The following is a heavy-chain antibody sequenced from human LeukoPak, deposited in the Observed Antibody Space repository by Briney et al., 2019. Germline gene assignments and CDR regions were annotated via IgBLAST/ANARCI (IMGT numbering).Heavy chain of an antibody. CDR1: GFTFSSYA. CDR3: AKGGVRYSSSWYGVCDY. V-gene: IGHV3-23*01. Sequence: GGSLRLSCAASGFTFSSYAMSWVRQAPGKGLEWVSAISGSGGSTYYADSVKGRFTISRDNSKNTLYLQMNSLRAEDTAVYYCAKGGVRYSSSWYGVCDYWGQGTLVTVSS. CDR2: ISGSGGST. D-gene: IGHD6-13*01. J-gene: IGHJ4*02.